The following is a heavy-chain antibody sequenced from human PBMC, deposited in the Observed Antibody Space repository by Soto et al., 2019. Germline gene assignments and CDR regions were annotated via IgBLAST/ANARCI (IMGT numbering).Heavy chain of an antibody. D-gene: IGHD5-18*01. CDR1: GGSFSGYY. CDR2: INHSGST. J-gene: IGHJ4*02. CDR3: AREDTAMVAFDY. Sequence: QVQLQQWGAGLLKPSETLSLTCAVYGGSFSGYYWSWIRQPPGKGLEWIGEINHSGSTNYNPSLKSRVTISVDTSKNQFSLKLSSVTAADTAVYYCAREDTAMVAFDYWGQGTLVTVSS. V-gene: IGHV4-34*01.